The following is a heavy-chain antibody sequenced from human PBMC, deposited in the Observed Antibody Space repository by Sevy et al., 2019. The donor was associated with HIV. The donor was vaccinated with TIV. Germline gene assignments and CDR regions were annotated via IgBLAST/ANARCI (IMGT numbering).Heavy chain of an antibody. CDR3: AKDQRWLQSYYYYGMDF. Sequence: GGSLRLSCAASGFTFSDYGMHWVRQAPGKGLEWVVVISYDGSNKYYADSVKGRFTMTRDNSKKTLYLQMNSLRAEDTAVYYCAKDQRWLQSYYYYGMDFWGQGTTVTVSS. D-gene: IGHD5-12*01. CDR2: ISYDGSNK. CDR1: GFTFSDYG. J-gene: IGHJ6*02. V-gene: IGHV3-30*18.